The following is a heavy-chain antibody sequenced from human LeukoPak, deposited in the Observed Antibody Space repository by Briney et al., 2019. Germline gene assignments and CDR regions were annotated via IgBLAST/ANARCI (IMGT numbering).Heavy chain of an antibody. CDR1: GGSISSGSYY. V-gene: IGHV4-61*02. J-gene: IGHJ5*01. CDR3: ARDPDS. CDR2: IYTSRST. Sequence: TLALTCTVSGGSISSGSYYWGWIRQTARKGLEWIRPIYTSRSTNYPPSLKRRVTIPADTSTSQFSLTLSSVTAADTAVYYCARDPDSSGQGTLVTVSS.